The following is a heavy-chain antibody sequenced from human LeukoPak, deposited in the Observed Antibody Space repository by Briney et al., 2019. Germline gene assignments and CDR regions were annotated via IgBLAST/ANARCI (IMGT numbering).Heavy chain of an antibody. J-gene: IGHJ5*02. CDR2: INHSVST. D-gene: IGHD4-11*01. CDR1: GGSFSGYS. CDR3: ARVARWICSNYGVWFDP. V-gene: IGHV4-34*01. Sequence: SSETLSLTCAVYGGSFSGYSWSWIRQPPGKGLEWIGEINHSVSTNYNPSLKSRVTISVDTSKNQFSLKLTSVTAADTAVYYCARVARWICSNYGVWFDPWGQGTLVTVSS.